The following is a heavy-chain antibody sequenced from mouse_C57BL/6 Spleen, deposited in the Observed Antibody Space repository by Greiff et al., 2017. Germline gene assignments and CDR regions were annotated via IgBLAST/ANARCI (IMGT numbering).Heavy chain of an antibody. Sequence: EVQLQQSGPELVKPGASVQISCKASGYTFTDYYMNWVKQSHGKSLEWIGDINPNNGGTSYNQKFKGKATLTVDKSSSTAYMELRSLTSEDSAVYYCARGAQLRLNYDYWGQGTTLTVSS. J-gene: IGHJ2*01. CDR1: GYTFTDYY. CDR3: ARGAQLRLNYDY. CDR2: INPNNGGT. D-gene: IGHD3-1*01. V-gene: IGHV1-26*01.